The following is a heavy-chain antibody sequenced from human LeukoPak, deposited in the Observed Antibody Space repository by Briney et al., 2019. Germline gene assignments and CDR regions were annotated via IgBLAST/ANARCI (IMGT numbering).Heavy chain of an antibody. D-gene: IGHD6-19*01. CDR3: ARRAVGNSYYYSMDV. V-gene: IGHV3-23*01. Sequence: PRGSLRLSCAASGFTFSSYAMSWVRQAPGKGLEWVSAISGSGGSTYYADSVKGRFTISRDNSKNTLYLQINSLRSEDTAVYYCARRAVGNSYYYSMDVWGKGTTVTVSS. CDR1: GFTFSSYA. J-gene: IGHJ6*03. CDR2: ISGSGGST.